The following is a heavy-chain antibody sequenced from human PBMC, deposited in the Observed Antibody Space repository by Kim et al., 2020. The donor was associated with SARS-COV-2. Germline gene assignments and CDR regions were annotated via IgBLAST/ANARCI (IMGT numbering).Heavy chain of an antibody. CDR3: ARGRGSYYSYFDY. D-gene: IGHD1-26*01. Sequence: GGSLRLSCAASGFTFSSYAMHWVRQSPGKGLEWVAVISYDGSNKYYADSVKGRFTISRDNSKNTLYLQMNSLRAEDTAVYYCARGRGSYYSYFDYWGQGT. CDR2: ISYDGSNK. V-gene: IGHV3-30-3*01. J-gene: IGHJ4*02. CDR1: GFTFSSYA.